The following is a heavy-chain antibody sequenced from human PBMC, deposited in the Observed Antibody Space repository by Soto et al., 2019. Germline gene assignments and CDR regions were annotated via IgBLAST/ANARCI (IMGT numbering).Heavy chain of an antibody. Sequence: GESLKISCKASGYSFTSYWIAWVRQMPGKGLEWMGIIYPGDSDTRYSPSFQGQVTISADKSISTAYLQWSSLKASDTAMYYCARHLFYSNTQAGWFDPWGQGTLVTVSS. CDR3: ARHLFYSNTQAGWFDP. CDR2: IYPGDSDT. CDR1: GYSFTSYW. D-gene: IGHD4-4*01. V-gene: IGHV5-51*01. J-gene: IGHJ5*02.